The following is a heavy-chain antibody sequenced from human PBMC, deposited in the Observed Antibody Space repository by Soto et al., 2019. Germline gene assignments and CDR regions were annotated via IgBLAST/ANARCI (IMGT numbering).Heavy chain of an antibody. V-gene: IGHV4-39*01. Sequence: PSETLSLTCTVSGVSISSSSYYWGWIRQPPGKGLEWIGSIYYSGSTYYNPSLKSRVTISVDTSKNQFSLKLSSVTAADTAVYYCARQLEYDFWSGYPNWFDPWGQGTLVTVSS. D-gene: IGHD3-3*01. CDR3: ARQLEYDFWSGYPNWFDP. J-gene: IGHJ5*02. CDR1: GVSISSSSYY. CDR2: IYYSGST.